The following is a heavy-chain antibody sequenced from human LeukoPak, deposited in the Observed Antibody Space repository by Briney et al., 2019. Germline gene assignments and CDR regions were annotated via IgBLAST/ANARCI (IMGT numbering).Heavy chain of an antibody. CDR3: AAGNYYDSSGYYPYAFDI. CDR2: IVVGSGNT. D-gene: IGHD3-22*01. V-gene: IGHV1-58*01. CDR1: GFMFSRSA. Sequence: SVKVSCKTSGFMFSRSAVQWVRQARGQRLEWIGWIVVGSGNTNYAQKFQERVTMTRDMSTGTAYMELSSLRSEDTAVYYCAAGNYYDSSGYYPYAFDIWGQGTMVTVSS. J-gene: IGHJ3*02.